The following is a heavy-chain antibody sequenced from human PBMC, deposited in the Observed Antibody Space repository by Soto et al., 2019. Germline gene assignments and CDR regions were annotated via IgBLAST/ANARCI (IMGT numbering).Heavy chain of an antibody. CDR3: ARDSWYYGSGSNWFDP. CDR2: INPNSGDT. V-gene: IGHV1-2*02. J-gene: IGHJ5*02. CDR1: GYTFTGYY. D-gene: IGHD3-10*01. Sequence: QVQLVQSGAEVKKPGASVKVSCKASGYTFTGYYMHWVRQAPGQGLEWMGWINPNSGDTNYAQKFQGRVTMTRDTSISTAYMELSRLRSDDTAVYYCARDSWYYGSGSNWFDPWGQGTLVTVSS.